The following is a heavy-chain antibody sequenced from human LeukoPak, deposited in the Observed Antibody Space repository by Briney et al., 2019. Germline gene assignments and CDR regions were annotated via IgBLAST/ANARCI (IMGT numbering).Heavy chain of an antibody. CDR3: ARDGDVDLVPMTAGYFDY. CDR2: ISSSGTNI. CDR1: GFTFSSYE. D-gene: IGHD5-12*01. J-gene: IGHJ4*02. Sequence: GGSLRLSCAASGFTFSSYEMNWVRQAPGKGLEWVSYISSSGTNIYYADSEKGRSTISRDNAKNSLYLQMNSLRAEDTAVYYCARDGDVDLVPMTAGYFDYWGQGTLVTVSS. V-gene: IGHV3-48*03.